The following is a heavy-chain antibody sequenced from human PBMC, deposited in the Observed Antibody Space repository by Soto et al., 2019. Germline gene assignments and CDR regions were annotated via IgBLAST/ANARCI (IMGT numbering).Heavy chain of an antibody. J-gene: IGHJ6*02. CDR2: ISSSGSTI. Sequence: GGSLRLSCAASGFTFSDYYMSWIRQAPGKGLEWVSYISSSGSTIYYADSVKGRFTISRDNAKNSLYLQMNSLRAEDTAVYYCARLCPAQYYYDSSGYEDVWGQGTTVTVSS. D-gene: IGHD3-22*01. CDR3: ARLCPAQYYYDSSGYEDV. CDR1: GFTFSDYY. V-gene: IGHV3-11*01.